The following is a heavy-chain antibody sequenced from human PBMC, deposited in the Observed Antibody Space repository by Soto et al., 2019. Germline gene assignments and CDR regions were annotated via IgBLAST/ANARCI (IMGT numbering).Heavy chain of an antibody. CDR3: ARAGWETSDGMDV. Sequence: GGSLRLSCAASGFTFSSYAMHWVRQAPGKGLEWVAVISYDGSNKYYADSVKGRFIISRDNSKNTLYLQMNILRAEDTVVYYWARAGWETSDGMDVWGQGTTVTVSS. D-gene: IGHD1-26*01. J-gene: IGHJ6*02. V-gene: IGHV3-30-3*01. CDR2: ISYDGSNK. CDR1: GFTFSSYA.